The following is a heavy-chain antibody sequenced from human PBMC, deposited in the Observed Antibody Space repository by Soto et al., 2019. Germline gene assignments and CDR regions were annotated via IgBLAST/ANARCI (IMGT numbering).Heavy chain of an antibody. CDR3: AKDRGSRIGGATSGEFAY. Sequence: EVQLVESGGGLVKPWGSLRLSCAASGFPFSSYSMNWVRQAPGKGLEWVSSISSSSSYIYYADSVKGRFTISRDNAKNSLYRQMNSLRAEDTAVYYCAKDRGSRIGGATSGEFAYWGQGTLVPVSS. CDR1: GFPFSSYS. D-gene: IGHD1-26*01. CDR2: ISSSSSYI. J-gene: IGHJ4*02. V-gene: IGHV3-21*01.